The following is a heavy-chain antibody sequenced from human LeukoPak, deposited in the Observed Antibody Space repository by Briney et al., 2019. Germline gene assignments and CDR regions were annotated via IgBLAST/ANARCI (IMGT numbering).Heavy chain of an antibody. CDR3: AKDLYCSSTSCYNY. D-gene: IGHD2-2*02. V-gene: IGHV3-23*01. Sequence: GGSLRLSCAASGFTFSSYAMSWVRQAPGKGLEWVSAISGSGGSTYYADSVKGRFTISRDNSKNTLYLQMNSLRAEDTAVYYWAKDLYCSSTSCYNYWGQGTLVTVSS. CDR1: GFTFSSYA. CDR2: ISGSGGST. J-gene: IGHJ4*02.